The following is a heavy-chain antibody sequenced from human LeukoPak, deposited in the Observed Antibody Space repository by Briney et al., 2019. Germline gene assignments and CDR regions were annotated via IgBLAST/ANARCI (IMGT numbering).Heavy chain of an antibody. J-gene: IGHJ5*02. D-gene: IGHD2-2*01. CDR3: ARESIVPAANNWFDP. V-gene: IGHV1-69*04. CDR1: GGTFSSYT. Sequence: SVKVSCKASGGTFSSYTISWVRQAPGQGLEWMGRIIPILGIANYAQKFQGRVTITADKSTSTAYMGLSSLRSEDTAVYYCARESIVPAANNWFDPWGQGTLVTVSS. CDR2: IIPILGIA.